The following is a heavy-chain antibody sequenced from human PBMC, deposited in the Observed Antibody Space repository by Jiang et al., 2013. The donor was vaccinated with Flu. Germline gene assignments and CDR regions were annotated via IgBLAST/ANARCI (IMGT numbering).Heavy chain of an antibody. V-gene: IGHV1-24*01. D-gene: IGHD6-6*01. J-gene: IGHJ3*02. CDR2: FDPEDGET. CDR1: GYTLTELS. Sequence: SGAEVKKPGASVKVSCKVSGYTLTELSMHWVRQAPGKGLEWMGGFDPEDGETIYAQKFQGRVTMTEDTSTDTAYMELSSLRSEDTAVYYCATEYPLGSSPKNFKIWGAFDIWAKGQWSPSLQ. CDR3: ATEYPLGSSPKNFKIWGAFDI.